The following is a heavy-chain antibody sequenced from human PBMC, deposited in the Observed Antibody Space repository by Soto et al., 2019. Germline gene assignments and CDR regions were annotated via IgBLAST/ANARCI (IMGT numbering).Heavy chain of an antibody. CDR3: ARGGQGTATYDLQVS. V-gene: IGHV3-7*01. D-gene: IGHD3-3*01. CDR1: GFTFTNYW. CDR2: IKEDGSEK. Sequence: TGGSLRLSCAASGFTFTNYWMSWVRQAPGKGLEWVANIKEDGSEKNYVDSVKGRFTISRDNAKNSLYLQMNSLRAEDTAVYYCARGGQGTATYDLQVSWGQGTLVTVSS. J-gene: IGHJ4*02.